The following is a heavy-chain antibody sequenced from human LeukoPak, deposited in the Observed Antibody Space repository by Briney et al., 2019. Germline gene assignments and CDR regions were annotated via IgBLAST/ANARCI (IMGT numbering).Heavy chain of an antibody. CDR2: VYSSVST. CDR1: GGSISSGGYY. J-gene: IGHJ5*02. V-gene: IGHV4-61*02. Sequence: PSETLSLTCTVSGGSISSGGYYWSWIRQSAGKGLEWIGRVYSSVSTNYNPSLKSPVTISVDTSKNQFSLKLSSVTAADTAVYYCARAFSSGWWANWFDPWGQGTLVTVSS. D-gene: IGHD6-19*01. CDR3: ARAFSSGWWANWFDP.